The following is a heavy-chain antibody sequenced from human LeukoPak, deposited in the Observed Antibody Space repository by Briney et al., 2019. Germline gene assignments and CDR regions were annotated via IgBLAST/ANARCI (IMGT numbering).Heavy chain of an antibody. D-gene: IGHD4-4*01. CDR3: AKDSTTVTTWSYYFDY. V-gene: IGHV3-23*01. CDR1: GFTFSSYA. J-gene: IGHJ4*02. Sequence: QSGGSLRLSCAASGFTFSSYAMSWVRQAPGKGLEWVSAISGSGGSTYYADSVKGRFTISRDNSKNTLYLQMNSLRAEDTAVYYCAKDSTTVTTWSYYFDYWGQGTLVTVSS. CDR2: ISGSGGST.